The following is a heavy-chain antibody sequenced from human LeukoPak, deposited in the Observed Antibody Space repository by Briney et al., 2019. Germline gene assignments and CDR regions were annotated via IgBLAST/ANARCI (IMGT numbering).Heavy chain of an antibody. J-gene: IGHJ4*02. CDR1: GFTFSSYW. CDR2: IKQDGSEK. V-gene: IGHV3-7*01. Sequence: PGGSLRLSCAASGFTFSSYWMSWVRQAPGKGLEWVANIKQDGSEKYYVDSVKGQFTISRDNAKNSLYLQMNSLRAEDTAVYYCARCSDLTVTTLDYWGQGTLVTVSS. CDR3: ARCSDLTVTTLDY. D-gene: IGHD4-17*01.